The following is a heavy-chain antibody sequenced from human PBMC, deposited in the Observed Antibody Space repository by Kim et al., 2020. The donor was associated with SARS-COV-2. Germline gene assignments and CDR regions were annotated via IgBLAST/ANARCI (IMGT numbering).Heavy chain of an antibody. Sequence: GGSLRLSCEASGFTFSNYWMHWVRQAPGKGLLWVSRINSDGSSTSYADSVKGRFTISRDNAKNTLYLQMNSLRVEDTAVYYCARPPYSSSSLFDYWGQGTLVTVSS. D-gene: IGHD6-6*01. CDR2: INSDGSST. V-gene: IGHV3-74*01. CDR1: GFTFSNYW. CDR3: ARPPYSSSSLFDY. J-gene: IGHJ4*02.